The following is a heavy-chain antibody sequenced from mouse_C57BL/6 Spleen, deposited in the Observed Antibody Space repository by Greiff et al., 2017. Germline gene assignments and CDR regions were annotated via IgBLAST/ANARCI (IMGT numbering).Heavy chain of an antibody. D-gene: IGHD4-1*01. Sequence: QVQLQQPGAELVMPGASVKLSCKASGYTFTSYWMHWVKQRPGQGLEWIGEIDPSDSYTNYNQKFKGKSTLTVDKSSSTAYMQLSSLTSEDSAVYYCGRGNWDAAWFAYWGQGTLVTVSA. V-gene: IGHV1-69*01. CDR1: GYTFTSYW. CDR2: IDPSDSYT. J-gene: IGHJ3*01. CDR3: GRGNWDAAWFAY.